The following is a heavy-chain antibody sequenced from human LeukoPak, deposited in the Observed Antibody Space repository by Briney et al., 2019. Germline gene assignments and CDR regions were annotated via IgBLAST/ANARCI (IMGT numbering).Heavy chain of an antibody. J-gene: IGHJ4*02. Sequence: GASVKVSFTAFGYTFIGYYMHWVRQAPGQGVEWMGWINPNSGDTNYALKFQGRVTMTRDTSISTAYMELSRLSSDDTAVYYCARTGDFDSWGQGTLVTVSS. D-gene: IGHD7-27*01. CDR2: INPNSGDT. CDR3: ARTGDFDS. V-gene: IGHV1-2*02. CDR1: GYTFIGYY.